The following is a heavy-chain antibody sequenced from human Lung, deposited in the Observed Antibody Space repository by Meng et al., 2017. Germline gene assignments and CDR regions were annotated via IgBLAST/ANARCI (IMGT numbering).Heavy chain of an antibody. V-gene: IGHV1-69*10. CDR2: IFPFLSEA. J-gene: IGHJ4*02. CDR3: AREGYSGTYLDY. Sequence: VQLVQSGAEGKRPGASVNISCRASGYTFTKYYVHWMRQAPGQGLEWMGGIFPFLSEASYAQKFLDRVTITADRSTSTAYMELGSLRSEDTAVYYCAREGYSGTYLDYWGQGTLVTVSS. D-gene: IGHD1-26*01. CDR1: GYTFTKYY.